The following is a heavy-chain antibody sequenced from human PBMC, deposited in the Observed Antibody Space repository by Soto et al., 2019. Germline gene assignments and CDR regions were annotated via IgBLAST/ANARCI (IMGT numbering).Heavy chain of an antibody. CDR2: VYYSGST. D-gene: IGHD4-17*01. CDR3: ARETTVTPTVGYFDY. CDR1: GGSISSGGYY. V-gene: IGHV4-31*03. J-gene: IGHJ4*02. Sequence: QVQLQESGPGLVKPSQTLSLTCTVSGGSISSGGYYWSWIRQHPGKGLEWIGYVYYSGSTYYKPSLKCRVTISVDTSKNQFSLKLSSVTAADTAVYYCARETTVTPTVGYFDYWGQGTLVTVSS.